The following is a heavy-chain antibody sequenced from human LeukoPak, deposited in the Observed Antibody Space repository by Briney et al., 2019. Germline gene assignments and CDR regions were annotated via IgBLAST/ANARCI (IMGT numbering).Heavy chain of an antibody. V-gene: IGHV1-8*01. CDR1: GYTFTSYD. CDR3: ARSFVGTRKRNDY. CDR2: MNPNSGHT. J-gene: IGHJ4*02. D-gene: IGHD4-23*01. Sequence: GASVKVSCNASGYTFTSYDIIWVRQASGQGLEWMGRMNPNSGHTGYPHKFQGRVTMTRSTSISTAYMELTGLTSEDSAVYYCARSFVGTRKRNDYWGQGTLVTVSS.